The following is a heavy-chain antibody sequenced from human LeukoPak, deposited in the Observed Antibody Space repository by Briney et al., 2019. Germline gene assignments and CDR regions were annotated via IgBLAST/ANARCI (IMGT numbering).Heavy chain of an antibody. CDR1: GFTLSSYA. Sequence: PGASLRLSCAASGFTLSSYAMSCVPHTPQQGLECVSDISGSGGSTNYAASEKGRFTISRDNSKNTLYLQMNSLRAEDAAVYYCAKDGGVAVAATGYYGMDVWGQGTTVTVSS. V-gene: IGHV3-23*01. CDR2: ISGSGGST. D-gene: IGHD6-19*01. J-gene: IGHJ6*02. CDR3: AKDGGVAVAATGYYGMDV.